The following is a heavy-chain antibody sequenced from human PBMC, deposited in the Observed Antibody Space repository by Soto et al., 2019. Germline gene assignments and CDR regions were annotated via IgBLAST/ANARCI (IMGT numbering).Heavy chain of an antibody. CDR3: ARDRDCSSTSCQADLDY. CDR2: INPSGGST. CDR1: GYTFTSYY. Sequence: QVQLVQSGAEVKKPGASVKVSCKASGYTFTSYYMHWVRQAPGQGLEWMGIINPSGGSTSYAQKFQGRVTMTRDTSTSTVYMELSILRSDDTAVYYCARDRDCSSTSCQADLDYWGQGTLVTVSS. D-gene: IGHD2-2*01. J-gene: IGHJ4*02. V-gene: IGHV1-46*01.